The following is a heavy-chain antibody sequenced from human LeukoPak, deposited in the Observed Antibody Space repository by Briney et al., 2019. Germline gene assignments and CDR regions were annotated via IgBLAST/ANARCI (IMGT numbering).Heavy chain of an antibody. D-gene: IGHD6-19*01. CDR2: INHSGST. Sequence: PSETLSLTCAVYGGSFSGHYWSWIRQPPGKGPEWIGEINHSGSTNYNPSLKSRVTISVDTSKNQFSLKLSSVTAADTAVYYCARCLSSGWWGQWFDPRGQGTLVTVSS. CDR3: ARCLSSGWWGQWFDP. J-gene: IGHJ5*02. V-gene: IGHV4-34*01. CDR1: GGSFSGHY.